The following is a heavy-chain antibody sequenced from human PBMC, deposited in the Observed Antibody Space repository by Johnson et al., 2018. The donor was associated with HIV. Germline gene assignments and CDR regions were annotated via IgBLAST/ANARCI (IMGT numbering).Heavy chain of an antibody. CDR1: GFTVSSNY. J-gene: IGHJ3*02. CDR3: ARDSRNSFRFGMYAFDI. V-gene: IGHV3-53*01. CDR2: IYSGGST. D-gene: IGHD3-16*01. Sequence: VQLVESGGGLIQPGGSLRLSCAASGFTVSSNYMSWVRQAPGKGLEWVSVIYSGGSTYYADSVKGRFTISRDNSKNTLYLQMNSLRAEDTAVYYCARDSRNSFRFGMYAFDIWGQGTMVTVS.